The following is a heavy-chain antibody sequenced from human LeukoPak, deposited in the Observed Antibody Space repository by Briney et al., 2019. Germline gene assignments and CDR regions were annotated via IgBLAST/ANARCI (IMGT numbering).Heavy chain of an antibody. D-gene: IGHD4-17*01. CDR3: ARDPSSGDYGLKVLSPTYGMDV. Sequence: ASVKVSCKASGYTFTSHYMHWVRQAPGQGLEWMGIINPSGGSTSYAQKFQGRVTMTRDTSTSTVYMELSSLRSEDTAVYYCARDPSSGDYGLKVLSPTYGMDVWGQGTTVTVSS. J-gene: IGHJ6*02. V-gene: IGHV1-46*01. CDR1: GYTFTSHY. CDR2: INPSGGST.